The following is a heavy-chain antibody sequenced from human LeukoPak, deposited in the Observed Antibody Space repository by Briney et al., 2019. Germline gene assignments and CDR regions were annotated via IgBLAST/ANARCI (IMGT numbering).Heavy chain of an antibody. Sequence: SETLSLTCAVSGGSISSSNWWSWVRQPPGKGLEWIGEIYHSGSTNYNPSLKSRVTISVDKSKNQFSLKLSSVTAADTAVYYCARFSGGGQSGYSYGNWFDPWGQGTLVTVSS. CDR3: ARFSGGGQSGYSYGNWFDP. CDR2: IYHSGST. D-gene: IGHD5-18*01. V-gene: IGHV4-4*02. J-gene: IGHJ5*02. CDR1: GGSISSSNW.